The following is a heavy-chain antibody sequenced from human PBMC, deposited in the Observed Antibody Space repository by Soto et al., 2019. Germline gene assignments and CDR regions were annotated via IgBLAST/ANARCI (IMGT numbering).Heavy chain of an antibody. CDR1: GFTFSTYS. J-gene: IGHJ4*02. CDR3: AKDPRGAKLH. Sequence: PGGSLRLSCAASGFTFSTYSMNWVRQAPGKGLEWVAGIDYNEINQYYIDPVKGRFTISRDQSKNTLYLQMNSLRAEDTAVYYCAKDPRGAKLHWGQGTLVTVSS. V-gene: IGHV3-33*03. D-gene: IGHD1-26*01. CDR2: IDYNEINQ.